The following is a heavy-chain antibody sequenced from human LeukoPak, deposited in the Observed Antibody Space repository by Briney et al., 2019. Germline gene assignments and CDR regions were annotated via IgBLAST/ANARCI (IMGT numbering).Heavy chain of an antibody. CDR3: ARIGSASTNWFDP. CDR1: GFTFSSHW. V-gene: IGHV3-7*03. D-gene: IGHD1-1*01. CDR2: IKSDGSTK. J-gene: IGHJ5*02. Sequence: GGSLRLSCAASGFTFSSHWMSWVRQAPGKGLEWVANIKSDGSTKYYVDSVKGRFTTSRDNAESSLYLQMNSLGAEDTAVYYCARIGSASTNWFDPWGQGTLVTVSS.